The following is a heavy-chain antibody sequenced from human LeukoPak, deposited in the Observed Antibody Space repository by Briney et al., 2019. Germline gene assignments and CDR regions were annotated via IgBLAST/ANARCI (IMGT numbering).Heavy chain of an antibody. J-gene: IGHJ4*02. D-gene: IGHD4-17*01. CDR3: ARGMTTVTDFDY. V-gene: IGHV4-61*01. CDR2: IYYSGSA. CDR1: GGSVSSGSYY. Sequence: SETLSLTCTVSGGSVSSGSYYWSWIRQPPGKGLEWIGYIYYSGSANYNPSLKSRVTISVDTSKNQFSLKLSSVTAADTAVYYCARGMTTVTDFDYWGQGTLVTVSS.